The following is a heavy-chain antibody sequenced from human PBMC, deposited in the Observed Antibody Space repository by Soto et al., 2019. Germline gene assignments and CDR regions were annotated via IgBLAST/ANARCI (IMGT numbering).Heavy chain of an antibody. CDR2: ISGNGSST. CDR1: GFTFSSYA. CDR3: ARGAKNIYAMDV. V-gene: IGHV3-23*01. Sequence: PGGSLRLSCAASGFTFSSYAMSWVRQAPGKGLEWVSPISGNGSSTYYADSVKGRFTISRDNAENTLYLQMNGLRADDTAVYYCARGAKNIYAMDVWGQGTTVTVSS. J-gene: IGHJ6*02.